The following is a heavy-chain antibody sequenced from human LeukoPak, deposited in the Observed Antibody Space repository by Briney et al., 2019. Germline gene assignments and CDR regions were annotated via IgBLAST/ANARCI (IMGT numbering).Heavy chain of an antibody. CDR3: ARSHGYCSGGSCYFDY. V-gene: IGHV1-2*02. CDR2: INPNSGGT. J-gene: IGHJ4*02. Sequence: ASVKVSCKASGYTFTGYYMHWVRQAPGQGLEWMGWINPNSGGTNYAQKFQGRVTMTRDTSISTAYMELSRLRSDDTAVCYCARSHGYCSGGSCYFDYWGQGTLVTVSS. CDR1: GYTFTGYY. D-gene: IGHD2-15*01.